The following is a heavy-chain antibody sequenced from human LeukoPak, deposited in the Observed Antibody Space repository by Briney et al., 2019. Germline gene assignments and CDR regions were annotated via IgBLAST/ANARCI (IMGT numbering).Heavy chain of an antibody. CDR2: IYTSGST. V-gene: IGHV4-61*02. CDR3: ARDSGGYCSSTSCYDY. CDR1: GGSISSGSYY. D-gene: IGHD2-2*01. J-gene: IGHJ4*02. Sequence: PSETLSLTCTVSGGSISSGSYYWSWIRPPAGQGLEWIVRIYTSGSTNYNPSVKNRVAIAVDTSKNQFSLKLSSVTAADTAVYSCARDSGGYCSSTSCYDYWGQGTLVTVSS.